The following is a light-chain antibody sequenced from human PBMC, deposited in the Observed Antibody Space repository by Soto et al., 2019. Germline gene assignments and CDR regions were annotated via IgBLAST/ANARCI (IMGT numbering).Light chain of an antibody. CDR3: GAWDDSLNGPV. Sequence: QSVLTQPPSASGTPGQRVIISCSGSSSNLGSNSGNWYQQLPGTAPKLLIYNTYQRPLGVPDRFSGSKSGTSASLAISGLQSDDEGDYFCGAWDDSLNGPVFGGGTQLTVL. CDR1: SSNLGSNS. CDR2: NTY. V-gene: IGLV1-44*01. J-gene: IGLJ3*02.